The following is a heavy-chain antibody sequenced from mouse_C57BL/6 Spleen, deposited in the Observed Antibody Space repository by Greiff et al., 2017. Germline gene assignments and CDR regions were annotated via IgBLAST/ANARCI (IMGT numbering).Heavy chain of an antibody. Sequence: QVQLQQSGAELVRPGASVTLSCKASGYTFTDYEMHWVKQTPVHGLKWIGAIDPETGGTAYNQKFKGKAILTADKSSSTAYMELRSLTSEDSAVYYCTRGGPYYFDYWGQGTTLTVSS. J-gene: IGHJ2*01. V-gene: IGHV1-15*01. CDR3: TRGGPYYFDY. CDR2: IDPETGGT. CDR1: GYTFTDYE.